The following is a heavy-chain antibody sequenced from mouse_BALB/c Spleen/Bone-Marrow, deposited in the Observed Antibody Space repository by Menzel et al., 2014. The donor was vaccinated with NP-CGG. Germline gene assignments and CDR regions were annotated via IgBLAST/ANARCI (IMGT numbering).Heavy chain of an antibody. CDR2: IRSKSHNYAT. J-gene: IGHJ2*01. CDR1: GFTFNTYA. Sequence: EVQLVESGGGLGQPKGSLKVSCAASGFTFNTYAMNWVRQAPGKGLEWVARIRSKSHNYATFYADSVKDRFTISRDDSQNMLYLQMNNLKTEDTAMYYCVRDWDFDYWGQGPTLTVSS. D-gene: IGHD4-1*01. V-gene: IGHV10-1*02. CDR3: VRDWDFDY.